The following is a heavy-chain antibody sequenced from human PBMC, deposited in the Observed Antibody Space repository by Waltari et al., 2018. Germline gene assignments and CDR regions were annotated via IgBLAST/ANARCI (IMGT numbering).Heavy chain of an antibody. CDR3: ARDRDGYSDYFDY. D-gene: IGHD2-15*01. J-gene: IGHJ4*02. V-gene: IGHV4-59*01. Sequence: QVQLQESGPGLVKPSETLSLTCTVSGGSISSYYWSWIRQPPGKGLEWIGYIYYSGSTNYNPSLKSRGTISVDTSKNQFSLKLSSVTAADTAVYYCARDRDGYSDYFDYWGQGTLVTVSS. CDR1: GGSISSYY. CDR2: IYYSGST.